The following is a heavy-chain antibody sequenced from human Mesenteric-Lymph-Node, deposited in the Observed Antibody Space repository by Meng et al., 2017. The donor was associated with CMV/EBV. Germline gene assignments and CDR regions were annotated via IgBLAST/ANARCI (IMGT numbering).Heavy chain of an antibody. CDR3: VREGYNWDERDY. D-gene: IGHD1-20*01. Sequence: GESLKISCAVSGFTVSGNYMTWVRQAPGKGLEWVSVIYSAGSTYYADSVKGRFSISRDDSRNTLYLQMNSLRAEDTAVYYCVREGYNWDERDYWGQGTLVTVSS. J-gene: IGHJ4*02. CDR1: GFTVSGNY. CDR2: IYSAGST. V-gene: IGHV3-53*01.